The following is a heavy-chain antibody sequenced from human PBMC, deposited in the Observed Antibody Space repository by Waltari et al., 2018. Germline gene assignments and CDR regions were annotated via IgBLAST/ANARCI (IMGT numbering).Heavy chain of an antibody. CDR3: AGEDYGDYYYYYGMDV. Sequence: QVQLVQSGAEVKKPGSSVTVSCKASGGTFSSYTISWVRQAPGQGLEWMGRIIPILGIANYAQKFQGRVTITADKSTSTAYMELSSLRSEDTAVYYCAGEDYGDYYYYYGMDVWGQGTTVTVSS. J-gene: IGHJ6*02. CDR1: GGTFSSYT. V-gene: IGHV1-69*02. CDR2: IIPILGIA. D-gene: IGHD4-17*01.